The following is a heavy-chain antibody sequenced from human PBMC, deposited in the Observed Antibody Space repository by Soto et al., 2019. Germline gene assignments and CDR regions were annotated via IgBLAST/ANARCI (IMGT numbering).Heavy chain of an antibody. CDR1: GFTFSSYG. Sequence: GGSLRLSCAASGFTFSSYGMHWVRQAPGKGLEWVAVIWYDGSNKYYADSVKGRFTISRDNSKNTLYLQMNSLRAEDTAVYYCARDGGRADYGDYERVRYYMDVWGKGTTVTVSS. CDR2: IWYDGSNK. D-gene: IGHD4-17*01. J-gene: IGHJ6*03. CDR3: ARDGGRADYGDYERVRYYMDV. V-gene: IGHV3-33*01.